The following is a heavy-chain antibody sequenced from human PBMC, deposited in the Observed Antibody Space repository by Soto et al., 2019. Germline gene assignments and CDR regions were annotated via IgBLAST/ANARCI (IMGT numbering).Heavy chain of an antibody. CDR2: NKSKTDGGTT. D-gene: IGHD6-6*01. V-gene: IGHV3-15*01. J-gene: IGHJ6*02. Sequence: KPGGSLRLSCAASGFTFSNAWMSWVRQAPGKGLEWVGRNKSKTDGGTTDYAAPVKGRFTISRDDSKNTLYLQMNSLKTEDTAVYYCTTKGYSSSSYGMDVWGQGTTVTVSS. CDR1: GFTFSNAW. CDR3: TTKGYSSSSYGMDV.